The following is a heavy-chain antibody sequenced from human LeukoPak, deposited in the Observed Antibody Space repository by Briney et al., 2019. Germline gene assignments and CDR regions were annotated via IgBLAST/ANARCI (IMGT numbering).Heavy chain of an antibody. D-gene: IGHD6-19*01. J-gene: IGHJ4*02. CDR1: GFTFSAFS. Sequence: GGSLRLSCAASGFTFSAFSMNWVRQAPGKGLEWVSAISSSGSDIYYTDSVKGRFTISRDNANNFLYLQVSSLRAEDTAVYYCATGYTSGTRIDYWGQGTLVSVSS. CDR2: ISSSGSDI. V-gene: IGHV3-21*01. CDR3: ATGYTSGTRIDY.